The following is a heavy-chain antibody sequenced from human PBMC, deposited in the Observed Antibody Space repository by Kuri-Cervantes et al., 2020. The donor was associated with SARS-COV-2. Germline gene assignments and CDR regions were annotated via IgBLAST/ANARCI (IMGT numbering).Heavy chain of an antibody. CDR2: IYYSGST. CDR3: ARDIHDYDFWSISP. D-gene: IGHD3-3*01. Sequence: SETLSLTCTVSGGSISSGDYYWSWIRQPPGKGLEWIGYIYYSGSTYYNPSLKSRVTISVDTSKNQFSLKLSSVTAADTAVYYCARDIHDYDFWSISPWGQGTLVTVSS. CDR1: GGSISSGDYY. J-gene: IGHJ5*02. V-gene: IGHV4-30-4*08.